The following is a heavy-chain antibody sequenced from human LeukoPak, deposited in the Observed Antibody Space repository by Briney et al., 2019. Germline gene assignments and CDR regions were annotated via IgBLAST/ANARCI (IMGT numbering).Heavy chain of an antibody. D-gene: IGHD3-22*01. CDR2: ISYDGSNK. CDR3: AREPNTMIVVVTIDYYFDY. J-gene: IGHJ4*02. CDR1: GFTFSSYA. V-gene: IGHV3-30-3*01. Sequence: GGSLRLSCAASGFTFSSYAMSWVRQAPGKGLEWVAVISYDGSNKYYADSVKGRFTISRDNSKNTLYLQMNSLRAEDTAVYYCAREPNTMIVVVTIDYYFDYWGQGTLVTVSS.